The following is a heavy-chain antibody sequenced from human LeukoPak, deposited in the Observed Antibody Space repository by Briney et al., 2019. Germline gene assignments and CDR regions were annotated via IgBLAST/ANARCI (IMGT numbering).Heavy chain of an antibody. D-gene: IGHD6-13*01. CDR2: IYSSGSA. J-gene: IGHJ3*02. CDR1: GGSLSSYY. CDR3: ARLGGSWYLDAFDI. Sequence: SETLSLTCTVSGGSLSSYYWTWVRQPAGKGLEWIGRIYSSGSANNNPSLKSRVAMTLDESKNQFSLELSSVTAADTAVYYCARLGGSWYLDAFDIWGPGTVVTVSS. V-gene: IGHV4-4*07.